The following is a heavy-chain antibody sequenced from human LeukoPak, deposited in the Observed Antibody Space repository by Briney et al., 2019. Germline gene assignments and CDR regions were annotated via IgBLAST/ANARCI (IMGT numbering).Heavy chain of an antibody. CDR3: ARDLSIAAAGSGGY. J-gene: IGHJ4*02. V-gene: IGHV1-3*01. D-gene: IGHD6-13*01. CDR2: INAGNGNT. CDR1: GYTFTSYA. Sequence: VASVKVSCKASGYTFTSYAMHWVRQAPGQRLEWTGWINAGNGNTKYSQKFQGRVTITRDTSASTAYMELSSLRSEDTAVYYCARDLSIAAAGSGGYWGQGTLVTVSS.